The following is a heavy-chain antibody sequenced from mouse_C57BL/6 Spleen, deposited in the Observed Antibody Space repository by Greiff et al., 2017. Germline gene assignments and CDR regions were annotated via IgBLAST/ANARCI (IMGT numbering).Heavy chain of an antibody. CDR2: IDPSDSYT. CDR1: GYTFTSYW. V-gene: IGHV1-69*01. D-gene: IGHD1-1*01. Sequence: VQLQQPGPELVMPGASVKLPCKASGYTFTSYWMHWVKQRPGQGLEWLGDIDPSDSYTNYNQKFKGKSTLTVDKSSSTAYMQLSSLTSEASAVYYCARSGYGSPLDYWGQGTTLTVSS. CDR3: ARSGYGSPLDY. J-gene: IGHJ2*01.